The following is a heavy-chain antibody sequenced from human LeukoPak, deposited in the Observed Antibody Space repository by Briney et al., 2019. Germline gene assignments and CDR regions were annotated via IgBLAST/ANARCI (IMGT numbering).Heavy chain of an antibody. CDR1: GFTVSINY. V-gene: IGHV3-53*01. D-gene: IGHD6-13*01. J-gene: IGHJ6*03. CDR3: ARDSGYSSSWGYYYYMDV. Sequence: GGSLRLSCAASGFTVSINYMSWVRQAPGKGLEWVSVIYSGGSTYYADSVKGRFTISRDNSKNTLYLQMNSLRAEDTAVYYCARDSGYSSSWGYYYYMDVWGKGTTVTISS. CDR2: IYSGGST.